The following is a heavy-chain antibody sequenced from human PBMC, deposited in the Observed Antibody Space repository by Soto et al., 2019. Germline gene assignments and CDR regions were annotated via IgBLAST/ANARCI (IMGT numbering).Heavy chain of an antibody. V-gene: IGHV4-31*03. CDR2: IYYSGST. CDR1: GGSISSGGYY. Sequence: SETLSLTCTVSGGSISSGGYYWSWLRQHPGKGLEWLGYIYYSGSTYYNPSLKSRVTISVDTSKNQFSLKLSSVTAADTAVYYCARAITLLRGEYYGMDVWGQVTTVTVSS. CDR3: ARAITLLRGEYYGMDV. D-gene: IGHD3-3*01. J-gene: IGHJ6*02.